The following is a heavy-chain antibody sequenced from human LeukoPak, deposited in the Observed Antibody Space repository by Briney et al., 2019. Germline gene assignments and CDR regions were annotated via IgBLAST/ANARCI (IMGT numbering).Heavy chain of an antibody. CDR1: GFTFSSYN. J-gene: IGHJ3*02. Sequence: PGGSLRLSCAASGFTFSSYNMNWVRQAPGKGLEWVSAITDSGGSKFYADSVKGRFSISRDNSKNTVYLQMTSLRAEDTAVYYCAKLGVFDPFDIWGQGTMVTVSS. CDR2: ITDSGGSK. CDR3: AKLGVFDPFDI. V-gene: IGHV3-23*01. D-gene: IGHD3-3*01.